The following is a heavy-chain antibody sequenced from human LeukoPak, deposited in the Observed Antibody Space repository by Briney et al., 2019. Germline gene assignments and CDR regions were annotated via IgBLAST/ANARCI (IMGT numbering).Heavy chain of an antibody. J-gene: IGHJ4*02. CDR1: GYTFTSYD. Sequence: ASVKVSCKASGYTFTSYDINWVRQATGQGLEWMGWMNPNSGNTGYAQKFQGRVTITRNTSISTAYMELSSLRSEDTAVYYCARLHDSSGYHLDNWGQGTLVTVSS. V-gene: IGHV1-8*03. CDR2: MNPNSGNT. CDR3: ARLHDSSGYHLDN. D-gene: IGHD3-22*01.